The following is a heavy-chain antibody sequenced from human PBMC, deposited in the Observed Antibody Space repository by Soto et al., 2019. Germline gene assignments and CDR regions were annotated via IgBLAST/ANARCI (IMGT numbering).Heavy chain of an antibody. J-gene: IGHJ4*02. V-gene: IGHV4-39*01. CDR3: ARHSEGDSSSFDY. CDR1: GGSISSSSYY. Sequence: SETLSLTCTVSGGSISSSSYYWGWIRQPPGKGLEWIGSIYYSGSTYYNPSLKSRVTISVDTSKNQFSLKLSSVTAADTAVYYGARHSEGDSSSFDYWGQGTLVTVSS. D-gene: IGHD6-6*01. CDR2: IYYSGST.